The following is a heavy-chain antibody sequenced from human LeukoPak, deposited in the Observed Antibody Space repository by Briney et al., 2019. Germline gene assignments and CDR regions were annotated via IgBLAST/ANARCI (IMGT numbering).Heavy chain of an antibody. D-gene: IGHD2-2*02. Sequence: SETLSLTCAVYGGSFSGYYWSWIRQPPGKGLEWIGEINHTGSTNYNPSLKSRVIISVDTSKNHFSLKLTSVTAADTAVYYCARVACSSTTCYISSGYFDYWGQGTLVTVSS. V-gene: IGHV4-34*01. CDR2: INHTGST. CDR3: ARVACSSTTCYISSGYFDY. J-gene: IGHJ4*02. CDR1: GGSFSGYY.